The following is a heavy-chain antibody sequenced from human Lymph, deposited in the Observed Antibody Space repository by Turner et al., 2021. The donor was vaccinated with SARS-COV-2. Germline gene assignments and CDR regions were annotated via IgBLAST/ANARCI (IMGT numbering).Heavy chain of an antibody. D-gene: IGHD2-15*01. CDR3: ARDRGGYGAYYYGMDV. Sequence: EVQLVESGGGLVQPGGSLRLSCAASGFTFRSYSMNWVRQAPGKGLEWVSYISISSSTIYYADSVKGRFTISRDNAKNSLYLQMNSLRDEDTAVYYCARDRGGYGAYYYGMDVWGQGTTVTVSS. J-gene: IGHJ6*02. CDR2: ISISSSTI. CDR1: GFTFRSYS. V-gene: IGHV3-48*02.